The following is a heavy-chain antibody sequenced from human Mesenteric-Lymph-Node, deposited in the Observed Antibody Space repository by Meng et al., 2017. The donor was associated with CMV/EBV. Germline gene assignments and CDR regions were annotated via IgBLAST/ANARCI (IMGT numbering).Heavy chain of an antibody. V-gene: IGHV3-21*01. Sequence: GESLKISCAASGFTFSSYGMHWVRQAPGKGLEWVSSISGSTTYIFYADSVKGRFTISRDNANNSLYLQMNSLRAEDTAVYFCARDESLMIARGAFDYWGQGILVTVSS. D-gene: IGHD3-22*01. CDR1: GFTFSSYG. CDR2: ISGSTTYI. J-gene: IGHJ4*02. CDR3: ARDESLMIARGAFDY.